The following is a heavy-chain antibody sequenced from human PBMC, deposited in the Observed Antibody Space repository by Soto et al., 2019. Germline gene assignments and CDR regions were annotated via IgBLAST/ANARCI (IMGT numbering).Heavy chain of an antibody. J-gene: IGHJ6*02. V-gene: IGHV1-18*01. Sequence: GASVKVSCKASGYTFTSYGISWVRQAPGQGLEWMGWISAYNGNTNYAQKLQGRVTMTTDTSTSTAYMELRSLRSDDTAVYYCARIKDPSVVIRYYYYGMDVWGQGTTVTVSS. D-gene: IGHD3-22*01. CDR2: ISAYNGNT. CDR3: ARIKDPSVVIRYYYYGMDV. CDR1: GYTFTSYG.